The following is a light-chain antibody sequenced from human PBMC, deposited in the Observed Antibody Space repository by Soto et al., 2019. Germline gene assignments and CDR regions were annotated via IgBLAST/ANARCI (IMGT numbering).Light chain of an antibody. V-gene: IGLV2-11*01. Sequence: QSALTQPRSVSGSRGQSVTISCTGTSSDVGGYNYVSWYQRHPGKAPKLMIYDVSKRPSGVPDRFSGSKSGNTASLTISGLQAEDEADYYCCSYAGYYTWVFGGGTKLTVL. CDR1: SSDVGGYNY. CDR2: DVS. J-gene: IGLJ3*02. CDR3: CSYAGYYTWV.